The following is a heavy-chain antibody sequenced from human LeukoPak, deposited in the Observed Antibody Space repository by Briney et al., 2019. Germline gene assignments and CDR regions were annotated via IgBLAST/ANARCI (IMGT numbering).Heavy chain of an antibody. D-gene: IGHD4-11*01. J-gene: IGHJ6*02. CDR1: GGTFSSYA. Sequence: SVKVSCKASGGTFSSYAISWVRQAPGQGLEWMGRIIPILGIANYAQKFQGRVTITADKSTSTAYMELSSPRSEDTAVYYCARDDYNPYYYYGMDVWGQGTTVTVSS. CDR2: IIPILGIA. V-gene: IGHV1-69*04. CDR3: ARDDYNPYYYYGMDV.